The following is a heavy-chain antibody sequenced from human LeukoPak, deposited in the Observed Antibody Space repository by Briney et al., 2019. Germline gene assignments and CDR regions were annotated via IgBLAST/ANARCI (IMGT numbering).Heavy chain of an antibody. V-gene: IGHV4-61*02. D-gene: IGHD3-10*01. CDR2: IYTSGST. J-gene: IGHJ1*01. Sequence: SQTLSLTCTVSGGSISSGSYYWSWIRQPAGKGLEWIGRIYTSGSTYYNPSLKSRVTISVDTSKNQFSLKLSSVTAADTAVYYCASDYGFNEYFQHWGQGTLVTVSS. CDR3: ASDYGFNEYFQH. CDR1: GGSISSGSYY.